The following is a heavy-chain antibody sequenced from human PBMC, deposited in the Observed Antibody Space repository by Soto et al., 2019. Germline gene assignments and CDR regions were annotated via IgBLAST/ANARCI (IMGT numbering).Heavy chain of an antibody. J-gene: IGHJ6*02. Sequence: GGSLRLSCAASGFTFSSYAMHWVRQAPGKVLRWVVVISYDGSNKYYADSVNGRFTIYKDNSKNTLYLQMNSLRDEDTAEYYCARDRIAASPIVYGMDAWGQGTTVTVSS. CDR2: ISYDGSNK. V-gene: IGHV3-30-3*01. CDR3: ARDRIAASPIVYGMDA. D-gene: IGHD6-6*01. CDR1: GFTFSSYA.